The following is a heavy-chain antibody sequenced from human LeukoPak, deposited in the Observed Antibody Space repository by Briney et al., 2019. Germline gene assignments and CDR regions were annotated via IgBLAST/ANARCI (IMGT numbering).Heavy chain of an antibody. CDR3: VRRPYCSSASCPEAPFDY. CDR1: GYSFTSYL. CDR2: IRPRDSDT. J-gene: IGHJ4*02. V-gene: IGHV5-51*01. D-gene: IGHD2-2*01. Sequence: HGESLKISCKGSGYSFTSYLIGWVRQMPGKGLEWMGIIRPRDSDTRYSPSFQGHITISADKSISTANLQWSSLKASDTAMYYCVRRPYCSSASCPEAPFDYWGQGTLVTVSS.